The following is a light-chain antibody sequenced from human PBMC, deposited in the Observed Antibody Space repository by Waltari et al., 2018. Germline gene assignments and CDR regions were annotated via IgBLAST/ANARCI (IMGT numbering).Light chain of an antibody. CDR1: SSNLGSNY. CDR2: RDN. Sequence: QPVLIQPPSASGTPGQRVTISCSGSSSNLGSNYVYLYQQVPGPAPKLLMYRDNWRPSGVPDRFSGSKSGTSASLAISGVRSEDEADYHCAAWDDVLSGVVFGGGTKLIVL. J-gene: IGLJ2*01. CDR3: AAWDDVLSGVV. V-gene: IGLV1-47*01.